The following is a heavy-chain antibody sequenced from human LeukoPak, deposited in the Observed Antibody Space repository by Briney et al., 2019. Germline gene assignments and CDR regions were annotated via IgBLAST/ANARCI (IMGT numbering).Heavy chain of an antibody. Sequence: GGSLRLSCAASGFTFSDYYMSWIRQAPGKGLEWVSYISSSGSTIYYADSVKGRFTISRDNAKNSLYPQMNSLRAEDTAVYYCARDSGLAVVPAAIDYWGQGTLVTVSS. CDR3: ARDSGLAVVPAAIDY. V-gene: IGHV3-11*04. D-gene: IGHD2-2*01. CDR1: GFTFSDYY. J-gene: IGHJ4*02. CDR2: ISSSGSTI.